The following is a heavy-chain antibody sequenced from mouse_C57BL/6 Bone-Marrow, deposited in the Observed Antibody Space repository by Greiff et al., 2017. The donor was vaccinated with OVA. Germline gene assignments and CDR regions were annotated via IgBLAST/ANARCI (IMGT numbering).Heavy chain of an antibody. V-gene: IGHV7-3*01. CDR3: ARYGPYSNWYVDV. Sequence: EVKLVESGGGLVQPGGSLSLSCAASGFTFTDYYMSWVRQPPGKALAWLGFIRNKANGYTTEYSASVKGRFTISRDNSQSILYLQMNALRGEDSATYDGARYGPYSNWYVDVWGTGTTVTVSS. CDR2: IRNKANGYTT. CDR1: GFTFTDYY. J-gene: IGHJ1*03. D-gene: IGHD2-5*01.